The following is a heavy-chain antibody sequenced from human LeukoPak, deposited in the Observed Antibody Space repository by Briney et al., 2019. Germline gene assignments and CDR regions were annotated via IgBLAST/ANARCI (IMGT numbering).Heavy chain of an antibody. Sequence: SETLSLTCTVSGGSISSYYWSWIRQPPGKGLEWIGYIYYSGSTNYTPSLKSRITISVDTSKNQFSLKLRSVTAADTAVYYCARYYYDSSGYFDSWGQGTLVTVSS. CDR3: ARYYYDSSGYFDS. CDR1: GGSISSYY. D-gene: IGHD3-22*01. V-gene: IGHV4-59*01. CDR2: IYYSGST. J-gene: IGHJ4*02.